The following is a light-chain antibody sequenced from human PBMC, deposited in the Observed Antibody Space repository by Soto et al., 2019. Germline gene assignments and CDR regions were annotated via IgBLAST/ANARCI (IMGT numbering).Light chain of an antibody. CDR2: SND. Sequence: QSVLTQPPAASGTPGQRVTISCSGSSSNIGTNTVNWYQQLPGTAPKLLIYSNDLRPSGVPDRFSGSKSGTSASLAISGLQSEDEADYYREAWDDSLYGAVFGGGTKLTVL. CDR3: EAWDDSLYGAV. J-gene: IGLJ2*01. V-gene: IGLV1-44*01. CDR1: SSNIGTNT.